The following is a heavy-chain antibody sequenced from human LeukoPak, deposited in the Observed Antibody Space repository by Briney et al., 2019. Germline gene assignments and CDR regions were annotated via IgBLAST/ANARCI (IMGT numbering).Heavy chain of an antibody. CDR1: GGTFSSYA. D-gene: IGHD2-2*02. CDR2: IIPIFGTA. CDR3: ARGPAISYCSSTSCYRIGYYFDY. Sequence: ASVKVSCKASGGTFSSYAISWVRQAPGQGLEWMGGIIPIFGTANYAQKFQGRVTITTDESTSTAYMELSSLRSEDTAVYYCARGPAISYCSSTSCYRIGYYFDYWGQGTLVTVSS. V-gene: IGHV1-69*05. J-gene: IGHJ4*02.